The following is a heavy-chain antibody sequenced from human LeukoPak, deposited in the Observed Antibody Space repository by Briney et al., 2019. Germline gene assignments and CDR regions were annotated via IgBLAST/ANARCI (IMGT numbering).Heavy chain of an antibody. J-gene: IGHJ4*02. Sequence: SQTLSLTCTVSGGSISSGDYYWSWIRQPPGKGQEWIGYIYYSGSTYYNPSLKSRVTISVDTSKNQFSLKLSSVTAADTAVYYCARVGSSGYLRYYFDYWGRGTLVTVSS. V-gene: IGHV4-30-4*08. CDR3: ARVGSSGYLRYYFDY. D-gene: IGHD3-22*01. CDR2: IYYSGST. CDR1: GGSISSGDYY.